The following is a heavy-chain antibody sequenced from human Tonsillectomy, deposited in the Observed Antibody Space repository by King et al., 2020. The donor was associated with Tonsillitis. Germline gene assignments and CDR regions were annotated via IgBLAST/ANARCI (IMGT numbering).Heavy chain of an antibody. CDR3: VRVHRWLPNYYYPMDV. CDR1: GFTFDDYA. D-gene: IGHD5-24*01. J-gene: IGHJ6*02. Sequence: VQLVESGGVVVQPGGSLRLSCAASGFTFDDYAMHWVRQDLGKGLEWVSLISWDAGITYYADSVKGRFTISRDNRKNSLYLQMNSLRAEDTALYYCVRVHRWLPNYYYPMDVWGQGTTVTVSS. CDR2: ISWDAGIT. V-gene: IGHV3-43D*04.